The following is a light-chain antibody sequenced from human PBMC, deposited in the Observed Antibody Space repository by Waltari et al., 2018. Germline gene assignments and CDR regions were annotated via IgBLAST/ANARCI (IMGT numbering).Light chain of an antibody. CDR2: RNN. CDR3: SAWDSSLSAWV. J-gene: IGLJ3*02. V-gene: IGLV10-54*04. CDR1: SNNVGNQG. Sequence: QSALTQPASVSGTPGQTATLTCTGNSNNVGNQGAAWLQQHQGHPPKLLSYRNNNRPSWISERFSASRSGNTASLTITGLQPEDEADYYCSAWDSSLSAWVFGGGTKLTVL.